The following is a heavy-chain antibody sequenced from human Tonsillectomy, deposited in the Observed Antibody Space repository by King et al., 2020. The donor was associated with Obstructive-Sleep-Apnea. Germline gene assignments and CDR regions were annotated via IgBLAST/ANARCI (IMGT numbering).Heavy chain of an antibody. J-gene: IGHJ6*02. CDR1: GFGFRSYA. CDR2: MSDAAVYK. V-gene: IGHV3-30*04. CDR3: AGSSYGDSPLLHGMDV. D-gene: IGHD2-15*01. Sequence: VQLVESGGGVVQPGRSLRLSCASSGFGFRSYAFHWFRQPPAKGLEWVAVMSDAAVYKYFAAPVRGRFTISRDKSKNTLYLQMNSLTIDETALYYCAGSSYGDSPLLHGMDVWGQGTTVTVSS.